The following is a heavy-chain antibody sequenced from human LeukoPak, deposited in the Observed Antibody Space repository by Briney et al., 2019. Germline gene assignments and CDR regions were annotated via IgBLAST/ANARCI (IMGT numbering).Heavy chain of an antibody. J-gene: IGHJ4*02. Sequence: GGSLRLSCAASGFTFNTYAMSWVRQTPGKGLEWVSSISYSGDSTDYADSVKGRLIISRDNSKNTLGLQMNSLRAEDTAIYYCARGTLAGYFLGYWGRGTLVTVSS. CDR3: ARGTLAGYFLGY. D-gene: IGHD6-19*01. CDR2: ISYSGDST. CDR1: GFTFNTYA. V-gene: IGHV3-23*01.